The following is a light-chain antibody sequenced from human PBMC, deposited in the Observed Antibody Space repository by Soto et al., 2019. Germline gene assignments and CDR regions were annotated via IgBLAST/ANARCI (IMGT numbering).Light chain of an antibody. V-gene: IGLV1-47*01. J-gene: IGLJ3*02. CDR2: RDN. Sequence: QSVLTQPPSASGTPGQRVTISCSGSSSNIGDNYVSWYQHLPGTAPKLLIYRDNQRPSGVPDRFSGSKSGTSASLAISGLRSEDEADYYCASWDDSRSGRVFGGGTKLTVL. CDR1: SSNIGDNY. CDR3: ASWDDSRSGRV.